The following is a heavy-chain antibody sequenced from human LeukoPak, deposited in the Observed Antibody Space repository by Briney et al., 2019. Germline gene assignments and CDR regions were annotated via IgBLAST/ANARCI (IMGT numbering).Heavy chain of an antibody. J-gene: IGHJ4*02. D-gene: IGHD3-16*02. CDR2: IYYSGST. CDR1: RGPISSADYY. Sequence: PSETLSLTCTVSRGPISSADYYWSWIRQPPGKGLEWIGSIYYSGSTYYNPSLKSRVTISVDTSKNQFSLKLSSVTAADTAVYYCARGVWGSYRYTGSFDYWGQGTLVIVSS. CDR3: ARGVWGSYRYTGSFDY. V-gene: IGHV4-39*01.